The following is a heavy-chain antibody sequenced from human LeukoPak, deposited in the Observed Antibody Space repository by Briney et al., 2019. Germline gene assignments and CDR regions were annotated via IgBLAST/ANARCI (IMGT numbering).Heavy chain of an antibody. CDR2: IYYSGST. CDR1: GGSISSYY. J-gene: IGHJ4*02. Sequence: SETLSLTCTVSGGSISSYYWSWIRQPPGKGPEWIGYIYYSGSTNYNPSLKSRVTISVDTSKNQFSLKLSSVTAADTAVYYCARDGGIQLWYGGYFDYWGQGTLVTVSS. D-gene: IGHD5-18*01. CDR3: ARDGGIQLWYGGYFDY. V-gene: IGHV4-59*01.